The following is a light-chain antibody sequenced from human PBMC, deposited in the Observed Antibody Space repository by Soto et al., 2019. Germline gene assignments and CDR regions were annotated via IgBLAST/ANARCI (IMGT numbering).Light chain of an antibody. J-gene: IGKJ1*01. CDR2: AAS. CDR1: QSSSSY. CDR3: QQSYSTPPWT. V-gene: IGKV1-39*01. Sequence: DIQMTQSPSSLSASVGARVTITCRASQSSSSYLNWYQQKPGKAPKLLIYAASSLQSGVPSRFSGSGSGTDFTLAISSLQPEDIATYYCQQSYSTPPWTFGQGTKVEIK.